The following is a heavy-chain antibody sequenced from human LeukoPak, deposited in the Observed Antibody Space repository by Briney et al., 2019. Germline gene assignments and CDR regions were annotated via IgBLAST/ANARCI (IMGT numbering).Heavy chain of an antibody. CDR1: GFAVSSND. CDR2: IYSGGTT. D-gene: IGHD6-19*01. V-gene: IGHV3-53*01. Sequence: PGGSLRLSCAASGFAVSSNDMSWVRQAPAKGLEWISVIYSGGTTYNADSVKGRFTISRDNAKNTLYLQMNSLRAEDTAVYYCAREEWLGGAFDIWGQGTMVTVSS. CDR3: AREEWLGGAFDI. J-gene: IGHJ3*02.